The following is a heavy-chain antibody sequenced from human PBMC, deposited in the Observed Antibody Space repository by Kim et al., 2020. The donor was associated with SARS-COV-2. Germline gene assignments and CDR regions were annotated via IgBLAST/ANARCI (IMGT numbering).Heavy chain of an antibody. J-gene: IGHJ6*02. D-gene: IGHD3-9*01. CDR2: IGTAGDT. Sequence: GGSLRLSCAASGFTFSSYDMHWVRQATGKGLEWVSAIGTAGDTYYPGSVKGRFTISRENAKNSLYLQMNSLRAGDTAVYYCARDPGPILTGYALYGMDVWGQGTTVTVSS. V-gene: IGHV3-13*01. CDR1: GFTFSSYD. CDR3: ARDPGPILTGYALYGMDV.